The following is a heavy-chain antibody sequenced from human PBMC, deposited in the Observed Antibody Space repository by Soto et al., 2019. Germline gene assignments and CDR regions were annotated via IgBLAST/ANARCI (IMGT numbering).Heavy chain of an antibody. CDR2: IKQAGGER. CDR1: GFTFSNYW. V-gene: IGHV3-7*05. D-gene: IGHD3-10*01. CDR3: ARAGSENDY. J-gene: IGHJ4*02. Sequence: EVQLVESGGVLVQPGESLRLSCAASGFTFSNYWMSWVRQAPGKGLEWVANIKQAGGERNYVDSVKGRFTIARDNAKNSLYLQESSLRAEDTAVYYCARAGSENDYWGQGTLVSVSS.